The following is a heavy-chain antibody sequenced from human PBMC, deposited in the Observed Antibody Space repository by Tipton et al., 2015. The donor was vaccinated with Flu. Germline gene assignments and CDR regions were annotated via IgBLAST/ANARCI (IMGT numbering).Heavy chain of an antibody. CDR3: ARGEYGDYDHEADAFDI. D-gene: IGHD4-17*01. J-gene: IGHJ3*02. V-gene: IGHV4-61*02. CDR1: GDSISRGSYY. Sequence: TLSLTCTVSGDSISRGSYYYNWVRQPAGEGLEWIGRIYTNTNTNYNASLKSRVTISIDRSKNQFSLTLTSVTAADAAMYSCARGEYGDYDHEADAFDIWGQGTLVSVSA. CDR2: IYTNTNT.